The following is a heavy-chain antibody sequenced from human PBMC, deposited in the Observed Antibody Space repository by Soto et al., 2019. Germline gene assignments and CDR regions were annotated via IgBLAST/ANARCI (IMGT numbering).Heavy chain of an antibody. CDR3: AGGPVVNFDNWFDP. D-gene: IGHD3-22*01. Sequence: QIQLLQSGAEVKRPGTSVKVSCQASGYTFTTYGIIWVRQAPGQGLEWMGWINPNSGHTNYAQNLQDRATMTTDTSTNTAYMERRRLRSDDTAVYFCAGGPVVNFDNWFDPWGQGPLVTVSS. J-gene: IGHJ5*02. CDR2: INPNSGHT. CDR1: GYTFTTYG. V-gene: IGHV1-18*01.